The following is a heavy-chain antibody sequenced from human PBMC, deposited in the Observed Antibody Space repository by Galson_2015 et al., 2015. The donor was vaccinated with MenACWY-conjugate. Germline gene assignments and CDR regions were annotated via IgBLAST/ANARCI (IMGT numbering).Heavy chain of an antibody. V-gene: IGHV5-51*01. CDR3: ARLPPGGRGRDA. J-gene: IGHJ6*02. CDR1: GYIFTTYW. CDR2: ISPGDSNT. Sequence: GAEVNQPGASLKLSCKASGYIFTTYWLAWVRQMPGKGLEWMGLISPGDSNTRSSPSFRGQVTISADKSISTAYLQWSSLKASDTAMYYCARLPPGGRGRDAWGQGTTVTVSS. D-gene: IGHD1-26*01.